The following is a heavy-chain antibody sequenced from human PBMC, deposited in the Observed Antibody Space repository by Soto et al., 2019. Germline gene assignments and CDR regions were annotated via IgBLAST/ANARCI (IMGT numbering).Heavy chain of an antibody. CDR3: ARETGTTSGYYYYYMDV. CDR2: TYYRSKWYN. Sequence: SQTLSLTCAISGDSVSSNSAAWNWIRQSPSRGLEWLGRTYYRSKWYNDYAVSVKSRITINPDTSKNQFSLQLNSVTPEDTAVYYCARETGTTSGYYYYYMDVSGKGTTVTVSS. V-gene: IGHV6-1*01. J-gene: IGHJ6*03. D-gene: IGHD1-7*01. CDR1: GDSVSSNSAA.